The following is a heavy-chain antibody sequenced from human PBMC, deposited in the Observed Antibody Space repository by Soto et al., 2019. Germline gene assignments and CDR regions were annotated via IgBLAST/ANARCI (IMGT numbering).Heavy chain of an antibody. Sequence: PSETLSLTCAVYGGSFSGYYWSWIRQPPGKGLEWIGEINHSGSTNYNPSLKSRVTISVDTSKNQFSLKLSSVTAADTAVYYCARGQRGYCSSTSCSKWFDPWGQGTLVTVSS. J-gene: IGHJ5*02. CDR2: INHSGST. CDR3: ARGQRGYCSSTSCSKWFDP. CDR1: GGSFSGYY. D-gene: IGHD2-2*01. V-gene: IGHV4-34*01.